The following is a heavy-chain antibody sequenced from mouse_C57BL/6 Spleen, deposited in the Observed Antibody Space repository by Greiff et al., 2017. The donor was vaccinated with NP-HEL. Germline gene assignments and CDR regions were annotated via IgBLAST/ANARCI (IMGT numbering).Heavy chain of an antibody. CDR2: ILPGSGST. CDR3: ARGEGYGYDGGYYFDY. Sequence: LMEPGASVKLSCKATGYTFTGYWIEWVKQRPGHGLEWIGEILPGSGSTNYNEKFKGKATFTADTSSNTAYMQLSSLTTEDSAIYYCARGEGYGYDGGYYFDYWGQGTTPTVSS. V-gene: IGHV1-9*01. D-gene: IGHD2-2*01. CDR1: GYTFTGYW. J-gene: IGHJ2*01.